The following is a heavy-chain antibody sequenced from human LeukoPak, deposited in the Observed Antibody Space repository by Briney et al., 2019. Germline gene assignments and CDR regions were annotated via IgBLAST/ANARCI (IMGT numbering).Heavy chain of an antibody. Sequence: GGSLRLSCAASGFTFSSMTWVRQAPGKGLEWVSSISSSSIYIYYADSVKGRFTISRDNAKNSLYLQMNSLRAEDTAVYYCARDLYRIVVIPHYFDYWGQGTLVTVSS. CDR1: GFTFSS. J-gene: IGHJ4*02. D-gene: IGHD3-22*01. CDR2: ISSSSIYI. CDR3: ARDLYRIVVIPHYFDY. V-gene: IGHV3-21*01.